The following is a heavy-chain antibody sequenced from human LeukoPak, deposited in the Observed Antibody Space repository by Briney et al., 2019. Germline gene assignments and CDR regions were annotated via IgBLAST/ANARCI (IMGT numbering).Heavy chain of an antibody. J-gene: IGHJ4*02. D-gene: IGHD6-13*01. CDR1: GGSISSYY. V-gene: IGHV4-59*01. Sequence: SETLSLTCTVSGGSISSYYWSWIRQPPGKGLEWIGYIYYSGSTNYNPSLKSRVTISVDTSKNQFSLKLSSVTAADTAVYYCARLVGIAAAAPRFDYWGQGTLVTVSS. CDR2: IYYSGST. CDR3: ARLVGIAAAAPRFDY.